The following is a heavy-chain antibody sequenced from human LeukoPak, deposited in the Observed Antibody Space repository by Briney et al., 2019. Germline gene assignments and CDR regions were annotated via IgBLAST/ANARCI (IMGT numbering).Heavy chain of an antibody. V-gene: IGHV3-7*01. CDR2: IKQDGSEK. J-gene: IGHJ5*02. CDR1: GFTFSSYW. CDR3: ARESEFFGVVPWGFDP. D-gene: IGHD3-3*01. Sequence: HAGGSLRLSCAASGFTFSSYWMSWVRQAPGKGLEWVANIKQDGSEKYYVDSVKGQFTISRDNAKNSLYLQMNSLRAEDTAVYYCARESEFFGVVPWGFDPWGQGTLVTVSS.